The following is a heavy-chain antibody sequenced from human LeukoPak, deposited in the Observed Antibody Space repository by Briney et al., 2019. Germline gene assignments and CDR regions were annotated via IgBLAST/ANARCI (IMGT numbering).Heavy chain of an antibody. J-gene: IGHJ4*02. Sequence: PGGSLRLSCAASGFTFSSYAMSRVRQAPGKGLEWVSAISGSGGSTYYADSVKGRFTISRDNSKNTLDLQMNSLRAEDTAVYYCAKGVTGVAGRHYFDYWGQGTLVTVSS. V-gene: IGHV3-23*01. D-gene: IGHD6-19*01. CDR3: AKGVTGVAGRHYFDY. CDR1: GFTFSSYA. CDR2: ISGSGGST.